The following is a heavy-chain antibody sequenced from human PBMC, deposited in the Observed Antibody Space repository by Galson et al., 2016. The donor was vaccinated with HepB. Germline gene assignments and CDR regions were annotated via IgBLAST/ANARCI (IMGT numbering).Heavy chain of an antibody. CDR1: GFTFDDYA. Sequence: SLRLSCATSGFTFDDYAMHWVRQAPGKGLEWVSGISWDSSTLAYAVSVKGRFAISRDNAKNALYRQMNSLRSEDTAFYYCVQASPRVYCIGDKCLSYFASWGQGTPVTVSS. CDR3: VQASPRVYCIGDKCLSYFAS. D-gene: IGHD2-15*01. V-gene: IGHV3-9*01. J-gene: IGHJ4*02. CDR2: ISWDSSTL.